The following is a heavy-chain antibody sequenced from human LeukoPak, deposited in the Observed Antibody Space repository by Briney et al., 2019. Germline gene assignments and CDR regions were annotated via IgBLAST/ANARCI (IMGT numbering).Heavy chain of an antibody. V-gene: IGHV3-7*03. D-gene: IGHD3-9*01. J-gene: IGHJ4*02. CDR2: IKHDGGDK. CDR3: ARGGNYDILTGYIFDY. CDR1: GFTFSNYW. Sequence: QPGGSLRLSCAASGFTFSNYWMSWVRQAPGKGLEWVANIKHDGGDKHYVDSAKGRFTIARDSAKNSLNLQMNSLRAEDTAVYYCARGGNYDILTGYIFDYWGQGTLVTVSS.